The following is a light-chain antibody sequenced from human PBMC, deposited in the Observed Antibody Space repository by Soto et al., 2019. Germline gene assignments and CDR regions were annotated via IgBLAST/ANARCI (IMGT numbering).Light chain of an antibody. Sequence: QSVLTQPASVSGSPGQTITISCTGTSSDIGGYNAVSWYQHHPGKAPKLIIYEVTHRPSVVSDRFSASKSGNTASLTISGLQAEDEADYYCNSFRVSHLYVFGTGTKVT. CDR1: SSDIGGYNA. V-gene: IGLV2-14*01. CDR2: EVT. CDR3: NSFRVSHLYV. J-gene: IGLJ1*01.